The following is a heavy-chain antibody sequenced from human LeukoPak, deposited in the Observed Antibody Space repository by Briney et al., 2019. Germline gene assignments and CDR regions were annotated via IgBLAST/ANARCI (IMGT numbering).Heavy chain of an antibody. CDR2: ISAYNGNT. V-gene: IGHV1-18*01. CDR1: GYTFTSYG. J-gene: IGHJ4*02. Sequence: AASVKVSCKASGYTFTSYGISWVRQAPGQGLEWMGWISAYNGNTNYAQKLQGRVTMTTDTSTSTAYMELRSLRSDDTAVYYCARDRSYYDSSGPFDYWGQGTLVTVSS. CDR3: ARDRSYYDSSGPFDY. D-gene: IGHD3-22*01.